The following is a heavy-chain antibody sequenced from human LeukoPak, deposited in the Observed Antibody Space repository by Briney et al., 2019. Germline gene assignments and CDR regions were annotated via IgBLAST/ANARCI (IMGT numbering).Heavy chain of an antibody. Sequence: PGGPLRLSCAASGFTFSSYSMNWVRQAPGKGLEWVSSISSSSSYIYYADSVKGRFTISRDNAKNSLYLQMNSLRAEDTAVYYCARDLNPMYGGAFDIWGQGTMVTVSS. CDR3: ARDLNPMYGGAFDI. D-gene: IGHD4-23*01. CDR2: ISSSSSYI. V-gene: IGHV3-21*01. CDR1: GFTFSSYS. J-gene: IGHJ3*02.